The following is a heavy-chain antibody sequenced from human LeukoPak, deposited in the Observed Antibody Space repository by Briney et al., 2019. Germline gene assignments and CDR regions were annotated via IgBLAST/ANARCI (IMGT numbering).Heavy chain of an antibody. CDR3: AITLAYCGGDCSYFDY. CDR2: IYPGDSDT. V-gene: IGHV5-51*01. Sequence: GESLKISCKGSGYSFTSYCIGWVRQMPGKGLEWMGIIYPGDSDTRYSPSFQGQVTISADKSISTAYLQWSSLKASDTAMYYCAITLAYCGGDCSYFDYWGQGTLVTVSS. CDR1: GYSFTSYC. D-gene: IGHD2-21*02. J-gene: IGHJ4*02.